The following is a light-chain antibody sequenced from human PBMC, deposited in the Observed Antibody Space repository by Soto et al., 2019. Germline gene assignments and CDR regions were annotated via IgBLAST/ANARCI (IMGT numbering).Light chain of an antibody. V-gene: IGKV3-15*01. Sequence: EIVMTQSPATLSVSPGESATLSCRARQSVSSNLAWYQQKPGQAPRLLIYGASTRATGIPARFSGSGSGTEFTLTISSLQSEDVAVYYCQQYNNWPPFTFGPGTKVDIK. CDR1: QSVSSN. J-gene: IGKJ3*01. CDR3: QQYNNWPPFT. CDR2: GAS.